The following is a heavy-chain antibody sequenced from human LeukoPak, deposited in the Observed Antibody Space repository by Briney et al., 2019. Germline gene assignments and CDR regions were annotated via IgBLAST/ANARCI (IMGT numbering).Heavy chain of an antibody. J-gene: IGHJ4*02. CDR3: ARVPATARCFDY. D-gene: IGHD2-2*01. V-gene: IGHV1-18*01. CDR1: GYTLTHQG. Sequence: ASVKVSCKASGYTLTHQGNHLVRKAPGQGLEWKGRINAYNDNTNYAQKLKGRVTMTTDTYTSTAYMELRSLRSDDTAVYYCARVPATARCFDYWGQGTLVTVSS. CDR2: INAYNDNT.